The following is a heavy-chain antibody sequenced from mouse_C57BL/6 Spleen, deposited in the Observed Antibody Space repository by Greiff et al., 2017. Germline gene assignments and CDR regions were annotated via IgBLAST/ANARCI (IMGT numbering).Heavy chain of an antibody. CDR2: IRNKANGYTT. V-gene: IGHV7-3*01. Sequence: DVMLVESGGGLVQPGGSLSLSCAASGFTFTDYYMSWVRQPPGKALEWLGFIRNKANGYTTEYSASVKGRFTISRDNSQSILYLQMKDLRAEASDNYDCERYGNFFYYGYWGQSTTLTV. J-gene: IGHJ2*01. CDR1: GFTFTDYY. CDR3: ERYGNFFYYGY.